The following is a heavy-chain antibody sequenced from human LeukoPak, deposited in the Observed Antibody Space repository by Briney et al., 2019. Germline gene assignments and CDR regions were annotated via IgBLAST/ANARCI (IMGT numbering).Heavy chain of an antibody. CDR1: GFTFSSYG. V-gene: IGHV3-33*01. J-gene: IGHJ3*02. Sequence: GRSLRLSCAASGFTFSSYGMHWVRQAPGKGLERVAVIWYDGNNKYYADSVKGRFAVSRDNSKNTLYLQMNSLRAEDTAVYYCAREKADGFDIWGQGTMVTVSS. CDR2: IWYDGNNK. CDR3: AREKADGFDI.